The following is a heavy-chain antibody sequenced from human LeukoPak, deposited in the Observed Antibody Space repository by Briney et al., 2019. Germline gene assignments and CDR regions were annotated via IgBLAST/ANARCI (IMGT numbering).Heavy chain of an antibody. Sequence: GGSLRLSCAASGFTFSSYAMHWVRQAPGKGLEWVAVISYDGSNKYYADSVKGRFTISRDNSKNTLYLQMNSLRAEDTAVYYCARDTPPYITIFGVVEGPLNWFDPWGQGTLVTVSS. V-gene: IGHV3-30-3*01. CDR2: ISYDGSNK. CDR3: ARDTPPYITIFGVVEGPLNWFDP. D-gene: IGHD3-3*01. J-gene: IGHJ5*02. CDR1: GFTFSSYA.